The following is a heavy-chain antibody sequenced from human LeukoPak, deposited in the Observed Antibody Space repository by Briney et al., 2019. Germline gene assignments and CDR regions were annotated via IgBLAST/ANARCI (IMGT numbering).Heavy chain of an antibody. J-gene: IGHJ4*02. D-gene: IGHD6-13*01. V-gene: IGHV2-5*01. CDR2: IYWNDDK. CDR1: GFSLSTSGVG. Sequence: SGPTLVKPTQPLTLTCTFSGFSLSTSGVGVGWIRQPPGKALEWLALIYWNDDKRYSPSLKSRLTITKDTSKNQVVLTMTNMDPVDTATYYCAHRRSLAAAGTGREYYFDYWGQGTLVTVSS. CDR3: AHRRSLAAAGTGREYYFDY.